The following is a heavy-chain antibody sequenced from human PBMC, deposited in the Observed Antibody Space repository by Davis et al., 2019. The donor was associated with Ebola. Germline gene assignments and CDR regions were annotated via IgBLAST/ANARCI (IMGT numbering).Heavy chain of an antibody. J-gene: IGHJ4*02. CDR2: MYTACTTRCT. CDR1: GFSVSSTY. CDR3: VRHYSTVWYHYDYFDY. D-gene: IGHD6-19*01. Sequence: PGGSLRLSCAASGFSVSSTYVSWVRQAPGKGLEWVSVMYTACTTRCTDYADSVKGRFIVSRDNSKNTVFLQMNNLRAEDTAVYYCVRHYSTVWYHYDYFDYWGQGVLVTVSS. V-gene: IGHV3-66*04.